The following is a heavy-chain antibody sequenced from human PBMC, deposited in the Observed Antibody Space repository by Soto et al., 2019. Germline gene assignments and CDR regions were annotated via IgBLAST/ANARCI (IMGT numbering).Heavy chain of an antibody. CDR2: IYYSGST. V-gene: IGHV4-39*01. CDR1: GGSISSSSYY. J-gene: IGHJ6*03. CDR3: ARRGSGYDESSMGYYYYMDV. D-gene: IGHD5-12*01. Sequence: SETLSLTCTVSGGSISSSSYYWGWIRQPPGKGLEWIGSIYYSGSTYYNPSLKSRVAVPVDTSKNQFSLKLSSVTAADTAVYYCARRGSGYDESSMGYYYYMDVWGKGTTVTVSS.